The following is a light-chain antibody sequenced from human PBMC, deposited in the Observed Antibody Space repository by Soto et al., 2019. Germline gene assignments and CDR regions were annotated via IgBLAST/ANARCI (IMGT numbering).Light chain of an antibody. CDR1: QRVSSC. V-gene: IGKV3-11*01. Sequence: TQSPATLSTSPGERATLSSRASQRVSSCLAWYHQKPAEPPSLLIYDASTRAAGSPAGFSGSGSGTDFTLTISSLQPEDVAAYYCQQHNSWPPTFGQGTKVDIK. CDR2: DAS. CDR3: QQHNSWPPT. J-gene: IGKJ1*01.